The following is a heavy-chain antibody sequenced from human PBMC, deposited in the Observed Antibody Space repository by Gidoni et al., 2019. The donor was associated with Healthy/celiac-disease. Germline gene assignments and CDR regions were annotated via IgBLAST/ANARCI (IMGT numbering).Heavy chain of an antibody. J-gene: IGHJ6*04. CDR2: ISSSSSTI. D-gene: IGHD3-3*01. CDR3: AREAGIFLEWLGSVDV. CDR1: GFTFSSYS. Sequence: EVQLVESGGGLVQPGGSLRLSCAASGFTFSSYSMNWVRQAPGKGLEWVSYISSSSSTIYYADSVKGRFTISRDNAKNSLYLQMNSLRAEDTAVYYCAREAGIFLEWLGSVDVWGKGTTVTVSS. V-gene: IGHV3-48*01.